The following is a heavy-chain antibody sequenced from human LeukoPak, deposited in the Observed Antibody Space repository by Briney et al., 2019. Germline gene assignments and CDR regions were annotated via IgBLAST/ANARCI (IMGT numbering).Heavy chain of an antibody. CDR1: GFTFSTYA. V-gene: IGHV3-23*01. J-gene: IGHJ3*01. CDR3: ARDGSFWSGFHAFDL. Sequence: GGSLRLSCAASGFTFSTYAMSWVRQAPGKGLEWVSGLNAGGGTTYYADSVKGRFTISRDNSKNTLYLQMNSLRAEDTAVYYCARDGSFWSGFHAFDLWGQGTVVTVSS. CDR2: LNAGGGTT. D-gene: IGHD3-3*01.